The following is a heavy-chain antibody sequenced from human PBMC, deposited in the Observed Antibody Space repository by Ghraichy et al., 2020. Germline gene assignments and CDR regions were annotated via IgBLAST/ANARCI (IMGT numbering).Heavy chain of an antibody. CDR2: IYNSGSI. J-gene: IGHJ2*01. CDR1: GGSISSYY. CDR3: ARGVESVVRGERYFDL. V-gene: IGHV4-4*07. D-gene: IGHD3-10*02. Sequence: SETLSLTCTVSGGSISSYYWSWIRQPAGKGLEWIGRIYNSGSINYNPSLKSRVIMSVDTSKNQISLKLSSVTAADTAVYYCARGVESVVRGERYFDLWGRGTLVTVSS.